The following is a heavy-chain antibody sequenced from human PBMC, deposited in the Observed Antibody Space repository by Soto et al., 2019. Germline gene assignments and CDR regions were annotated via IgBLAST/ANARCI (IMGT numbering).Heavy chain of an antibody. CDR1: GYTFTSYG. J-gene: IGHJ4*02. CDR2: ISAYNGNT. V-gene: IGHV1-18*04. CDR3: ARSFYDFWSGFSSTPPRLDY. D-gene: IGHD3-3*01. Sequence: QVQLVQSGAEVKKPGASVKVSCKASGYTFTSYGISWVRQAPGQGLEWMGWISAYNGNTNYAQKLQGRVTMTTDTSTSTAYMELRSLRSDDTAVYYCARSFYDFWSGFSSTPPRLDYWGQGTLVTVSS.